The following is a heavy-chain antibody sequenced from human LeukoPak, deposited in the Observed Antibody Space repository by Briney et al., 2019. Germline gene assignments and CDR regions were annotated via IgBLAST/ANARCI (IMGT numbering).Heavy chain of an antibody. D-gene: IGHD2-15*01. CDR2: ISGSGGST. J-gene: IGHJ6*02. V-gene: IGHV3-23*01. CDR1: GFTFSSYA. Sequence: PGGSLRLSCAASGFTFSSYAMSWVRQAPGKGLEWVSAISGSGGSTYYADSVKGRFTISRDNSKNTLYLQMNSLRAEDTAVYYCAGCYIRYYYYYGMDVWGQGTTVTVSS. CDR3: AGCYIRYYYYYGMDV.